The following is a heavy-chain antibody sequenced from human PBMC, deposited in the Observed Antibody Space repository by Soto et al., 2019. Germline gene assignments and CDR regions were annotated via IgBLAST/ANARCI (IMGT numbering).Heavy chain of an antibody. D-gene: IGHD7-27*01. CDR2: LSYDGTNK. V-gene: IGHV3-30-3*01. J-gene: IGHJ4*02. CDR3: ARDPKTSGGQHWAFNYFDS. CDR1: GFSFSISP. Sequence: QVQLVESGGGVVQPGRSLRLSCAASGFSFSISPMHWVRQAPGKGPEWVALLSYDGTNKFYADSVKGRFTISRDNSKSTLYLQVDRLTPEDAAVYYCARDPKTSGGQHWAFNYFDSWGQGTLVTVSS.